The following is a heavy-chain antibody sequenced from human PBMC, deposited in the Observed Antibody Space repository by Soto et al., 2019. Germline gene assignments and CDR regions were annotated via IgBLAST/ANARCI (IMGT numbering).Heavy chain of an antibody. Sequence: EVQLLESGGGLVQPGGSLRLSCAASGFTFSSYAMSWVRQAPGKGLEWVSGINWNGGSTGYADSVKGRFTISRDNAKNSLYLQMNSLRAEDTALYYCAREGVYYDSSGHYYYYGMDVWGQGTTVTVSS. D-gene: IGHD3-22*01. CDR2: INWNGGST. V-gene: IGHV3-20*04. CDR1: GFTFSSYA. CDR3: AREGVYYDSSGHYYYYGMDV. J-gene: IGHJ6*02.